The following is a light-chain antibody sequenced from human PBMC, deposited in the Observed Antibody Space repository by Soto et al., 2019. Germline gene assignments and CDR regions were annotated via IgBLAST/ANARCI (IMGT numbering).Light chain of an antibody. CDR3: QLYHNSLLT. CDR2: GAS. J-gene: IGKJ4*01. CDR1: QSLDGSY. Sequence: EIVLTQAPGTLSLSPGERATLSCRASQSLDGSYIAWYQQRLGQSPRLLIYGASVRVTGIPDRFSGGGSGRDFILTISRLEPEDFAVYYCQLYHNSLLTFGGGTKVEIK. V-gene: IGKV3-20*01.